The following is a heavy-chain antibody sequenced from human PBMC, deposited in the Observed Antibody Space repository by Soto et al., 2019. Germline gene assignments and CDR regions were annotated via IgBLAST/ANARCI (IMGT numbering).Heavy chain of an antibody. Sequence: EVQLLESGGGLVQPGGSLRLSCAASGFTFSTYAMNWVRQAPGNGLEWVSAISGSGGSIHYADSVKGRFTISRDNSKNTLYRQMTSLRAEDTAVYHCVKGYWKGDVWGQGTTVTVSS. J-gene: IGHJ6*02. D-gene: IGHD1-1*01. V-gene: IGHV3-23*01. CDR1: GFTFSTYA. CDR2: ISGSGGSI. CDR3: VKGYWKGDV.